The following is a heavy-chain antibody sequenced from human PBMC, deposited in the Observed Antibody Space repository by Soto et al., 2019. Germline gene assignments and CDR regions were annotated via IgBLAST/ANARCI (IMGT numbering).Heavy chain of an antibody. CDR3: ARGRRFNFDY. J-gene: IGHJ4*02. Sequence: SETLSLTCTVSGGSVSSYDWSWIRQPPGKGLEWIGYIYYSGSTNYNPSLKSRVTISVDTSKNQFSLKLSSVTAADTAVYYCARGRRFNFDYWGQGTLVTVSS. D-gene: IGHD3-10*01. CDR1: GGSVSSYD. CDR2: IYYSGST. V-gene: IGHV4-59*02.